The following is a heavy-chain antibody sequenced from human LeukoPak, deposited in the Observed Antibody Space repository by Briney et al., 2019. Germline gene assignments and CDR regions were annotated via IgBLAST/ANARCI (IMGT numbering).Heavy chain of an antibody. V-gene: IGHV3-23*01. CDR3: ARVLGQLLVDY. CDR1: GFTFNTYA. D-gene: IGHD6-19*01. Sequence: GGSLRLSCAASGFTFNTYAMSWVRQAPGKGLEWVSSISENGESTYYADSVKGRFTISRDNSRNTLYLQINSLRAEDTAVYYCARVLGQLLVDYWGQGTLVTVSS. CDR2: ISENGEST. J-gene: IGHJ4*02.